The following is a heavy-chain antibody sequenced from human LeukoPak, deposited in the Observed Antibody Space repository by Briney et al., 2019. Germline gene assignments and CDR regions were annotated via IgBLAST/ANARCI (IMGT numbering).Heavy chain of an antibody. CDR1: GFTFSSYW. J-gene: IGHJ4*02. Sequence: GGSLRLSCAASGFTFSSYWMSWLRQAPGKGLEWVANIKKDGSENYYVDSVKGRFTFSRDNAKKSLYLQMKSLRAEDTAVYYCARHLSGVTGYSYGRGIDYWGQGTLVTVSS. D-gene: IGHD5-18*01. V-gene: IGHV3-7*01. CDR2: IKKDGSEN. CDR3: ARHLSGVTGYSYGRGIDY.